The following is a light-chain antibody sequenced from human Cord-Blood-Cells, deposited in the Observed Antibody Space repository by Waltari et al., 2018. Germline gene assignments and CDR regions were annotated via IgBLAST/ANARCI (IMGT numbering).Light chain of an antibody. CDR1: SSEVGRYNL. CDR2: EGS. J-gene: IGLJ3*02. CDR3: CSYAGSSTFM. V-gene: IGLV2-23*03. Sequence: QSALTQPAAVSGSPGKSNTISCTGTSSEVGRYNLVSWYQQHQGKAPKLMIYEGSNRPSGVSNRFSGSKSGNTASLTISGLQAEDEADYYCCSYAGSSTFMFGGGTKLTVL.